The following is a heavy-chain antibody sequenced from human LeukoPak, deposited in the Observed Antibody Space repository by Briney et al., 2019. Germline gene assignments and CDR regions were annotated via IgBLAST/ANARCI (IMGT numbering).Heavy chain of an antibody. CDR1: GFTFSDYY. CDR2: IGGTGDYT. J-gene: IGHJ4*02. CDR3: TRVAARPSG. D-gene: IGHD6-6*01. Sequence: PGGSLRLSCAASGFTFSDYYMSWIRQAPGKGLEWVSVIGGTGDYTYYTDSVRGRFTVSRDDSKNTAYLQMNSLKTEDTAVYYCTRVAARPSGWGQGTLVTVSS. V-gene: IGHV3-23*01.